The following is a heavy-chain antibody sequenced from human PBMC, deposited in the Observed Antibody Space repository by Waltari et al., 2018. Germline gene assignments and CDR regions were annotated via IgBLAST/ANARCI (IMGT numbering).Heavy chain of an antibody. Sequence: QVQLQESGPGLVKPSETLSLTCTVSGGSISSYYWSWIRQPPGKGLEWIGYIYYSGSTNYNPSLKSRVTISVDTSKNQFSLKLSSVTAADTAVYYCARVLITFGGVIAQVDYYYYYMDVWGKGTTVTVSS. CDR2: IYYSGST. CDR3: ARVLITFGGVIAQVDYYYYYMDV. D-gene: IGHD3-16*02. V-gene: IGHV4-59*01. J-gene: IGHJ6*03. CDR1: GGSISSYY.